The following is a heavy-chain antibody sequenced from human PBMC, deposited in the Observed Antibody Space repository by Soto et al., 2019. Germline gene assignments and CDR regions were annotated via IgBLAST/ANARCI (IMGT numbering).Heavy chain of an antibody. CDR2: IYYSGST. J-gene: IGHJ6*02. D-gene: IGHD3-3*01. Sequence: PSRTLSLTCTVSGGSISSSSYYWGWIRQPPGKGLEWIGSIYYSGSTYYNPSLKSRVTISVDTSKNQFSLKLSSVTAADTAVYYCARRTFWSGLYYHYRRDVRCQATTVT. V-gene: IGHV4-39*01. CDR1: GGSISSSSYY. CDR3: ARRTFWSGLYYHYRRDV.